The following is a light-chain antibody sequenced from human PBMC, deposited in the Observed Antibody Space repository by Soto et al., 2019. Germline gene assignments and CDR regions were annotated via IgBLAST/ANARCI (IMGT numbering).Light chain of an antibody. CDR3: SSYTTSSTVV. CDR1: SSDVGGYNF. CDR2: EVS. V-gene: IGLV2-14*03. J-gene: IGLJ1*01. Sequence: QSVLTQPASVFGSPGQSITISCTGTSSDVGGYNFVSWYQQHPGKALKLMIYEVSNRPSGVSNRFSGSKSGNTASLTISGLQPEDEADYYCSSYTTSSTVVFGTGTKVTVL.